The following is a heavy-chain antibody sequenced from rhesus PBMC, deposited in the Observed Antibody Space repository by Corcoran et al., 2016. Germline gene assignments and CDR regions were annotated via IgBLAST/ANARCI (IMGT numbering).Heavy chain of an antibody. Sequence: QVQLQESGPGLVKPSETLSLTCAVPGGSISGYYYWSWIRQTPGKGLEWIGSIYVSGGTNYLNPPLKSRVTQSVDAAKNQFSLKLRSVSAADPAVYYCATLGGSSVWYGSHDYWGQGVLVTVSS. V-gene: IGHV4S14*01. CDR2: IYVSGGTN. CDR3: ATLGGSSVWYGSHDY. CDR1: GGSISGYYY. J-gene: IGHJ4*01. D-gene: IGHD6-31*01.